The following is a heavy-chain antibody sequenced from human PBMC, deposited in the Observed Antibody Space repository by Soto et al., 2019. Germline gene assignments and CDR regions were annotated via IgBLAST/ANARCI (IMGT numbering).Heavy chain of an antibody. CDR1: GGSISSGGYY. Sequence: SETLSLTCTVSGGSISSGGYYWSWIRQHPGKGLEWIGYIYYSGSTYYNPSLKSRVTISVDTSKNQFSLKLSSVTAADTAVYYCARDVKEVAGSGSYVFWFDPWGQGTRVTVSS. V-gene: IGHV4-31*03. D-gene: IGHD3-10*01. J-gene: IGHJ5*02. CDR2: IYYSGST. CDR3: ARDVKEVAGSGSYVFWFDP.